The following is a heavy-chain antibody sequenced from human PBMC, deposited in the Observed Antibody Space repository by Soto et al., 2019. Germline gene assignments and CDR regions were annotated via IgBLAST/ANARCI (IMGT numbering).Heavy chain of an antibody. CDR3: ARRYYDFWSGTRVGYFDY. J-gene: IGHJ4*02. Sequence: PSETLSLTCAVSGGSISSSNWWSWVRQPPGKGLEWIGEIYHSGSTNYNPSLKSRVTISVDKSKNQFSLKLSSVTAADTAVYCCARRYYDFWSGTRVGYFDYWGQGTLVTVSS. V-gene: IGHV4-4*01. D-gene: IGHD3-3*01. CDR2: IYHSGST. CDR1: GGSISSSNW.